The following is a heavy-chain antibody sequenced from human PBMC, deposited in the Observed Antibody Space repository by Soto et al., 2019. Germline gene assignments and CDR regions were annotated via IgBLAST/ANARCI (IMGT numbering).Heavy chain of an antibody. Sequence: QVQLQESGPGLVKPSETLSLTCTVSGGSVSSGSYYWSWIRQPPGKVLEWIGYIYYSGSTNYNPSLKRLVTISVDTSKNQFSLKLSSVTAADTAVYYCASQEDIASGSYLDYWGQGTLVTVSS. CDR3: ASQEDIASGSYLDY. J-gene: IGHJ4*02. CDR1: GGSVSSGSYY. D-gene: IGHD1-26*01. CDR2: IYYSGST. V-gene: IGHV4-61*01.